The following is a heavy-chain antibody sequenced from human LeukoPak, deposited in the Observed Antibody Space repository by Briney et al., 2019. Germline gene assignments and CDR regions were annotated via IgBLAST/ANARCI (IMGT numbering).Heavy chain of an antibody. J-gene: IGHJ4*02. CDR2: INHSGST. D-gene: IGHD3-10*01. CDR3: ARAPNMVRGVNSFDY. V-gene: IGHV4-34*01. CDR1: GGSFSGYY. Sequence: SETLSLTCAVYGGSFSGYYWSWIRQPPGKGLEWIGEINHSGSTNYNPSLKSRVTISVDTSKNQFSLKLSSVTAADTAVYYCARAPNMVRGVNSFDYWGQGTLVTVSS.